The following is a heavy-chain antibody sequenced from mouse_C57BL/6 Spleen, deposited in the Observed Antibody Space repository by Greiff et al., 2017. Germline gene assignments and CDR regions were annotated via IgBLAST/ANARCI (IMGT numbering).Heavy chain of an antibody. CDR3: TTEGGYGSWYFDV. Sequence: EVQLQQSGAELVRPGASVKLSCTASGFNIKDYYMHWVKQRPEQGLEWIGRIDPEDGDTEYAPKFQGKATMTADTSSNTAYPQLSSLTSEDTAVYYCTTEGGYGSWYFDVWGTGTTVTVSS. D-gene: IGHD2-10*02. CDR2: IDPEDGDT. V-gene: IGHV14-1*01. CDR1: GFNIKDYY. J-gene: IGHJ1*03.